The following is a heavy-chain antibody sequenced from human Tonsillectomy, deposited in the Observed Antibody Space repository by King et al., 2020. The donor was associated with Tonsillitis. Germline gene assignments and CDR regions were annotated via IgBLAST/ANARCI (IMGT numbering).Heavy chain of an antibody. J-gene: IGHJ3*01. Sequence: VQLVESGGGLVQPGGSLRLSCAASGFTFSSYAMSWVRQAPGKGLEWVSAISGSGGSTYYAESVKGRFTISRDNSKNTLYLQMNSLIAEDPVVYYCVKDGRFPLTGEAFDLWGQGTMVTVPS. CDR3: VKDGRFPLTGEAFDL. CDR2: ISGSGGST. V-gene: IGHV3-23*04. D-gene: IGHD7-27*01. CDR1: GFTFSSYA.